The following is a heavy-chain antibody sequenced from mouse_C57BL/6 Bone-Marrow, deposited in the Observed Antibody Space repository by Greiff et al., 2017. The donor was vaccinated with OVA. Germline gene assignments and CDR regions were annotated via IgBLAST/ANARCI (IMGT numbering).Heavy chain of an antibody. D-gene: IGHD4-1*01. V-gene: IGHV1-64*01. J-gene: IGHJ1*03. CDR2: IHPNRGST. Sequence: VQLQQPGAELVKPGASVKLSCKASGYTFPSYWMHWVKQRPVHGLEWIGMIHPNRGSTTYNEKFTSKATLTVDKSSSTAYLQLSSLTSEDSAVYYCARSGLGRRDFEVWGTGTTGTVSS. CDR3: ARSGLGRRDFEV. CDR1: GYTFPSYW.